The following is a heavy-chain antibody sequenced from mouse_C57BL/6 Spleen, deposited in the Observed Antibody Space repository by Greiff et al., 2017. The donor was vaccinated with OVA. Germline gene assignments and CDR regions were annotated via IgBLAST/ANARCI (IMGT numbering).Heavy chain of an antibody. D-gene: IGHD2-4*01. CDR2: ISYDGSN. Sequence: VQLQQSGPGLVKPSQSLSLTCSVTGYSITSGYYWNWIRQFPGNKLEWMGYISYDGSNNYNPSLKNRISITRDTSKNQFFLKLNSVTTEDTATYYCARGGMNYDYDDGWYFDVWGTGTTVTVSS. V-gene: IGHV3-6*01. CDR1: GYSITSGYY. J-gene: IGHJ1*03. CDR3: ARGGMNYDYDDGWYFDV.